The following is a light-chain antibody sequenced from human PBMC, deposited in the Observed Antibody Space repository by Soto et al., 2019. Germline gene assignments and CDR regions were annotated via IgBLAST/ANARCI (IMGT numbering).Light chain of an antibody. CDR3: QQYNNWPPWT. CDR1: QNIRNN. V-gene: IGKV3-15*01. Sequence: EVVLTQSPASLSVSPGERVSLSCRASQNIRNNLAWYQQKPGQSRRLLISGASTREAGVPGRFSGSGSGTEFTLIISSLQSEDFAIYYCQQYNNWPPWTFGQGTKVDIK. J-gene: IGKJ1*01. CDR2: GAS.